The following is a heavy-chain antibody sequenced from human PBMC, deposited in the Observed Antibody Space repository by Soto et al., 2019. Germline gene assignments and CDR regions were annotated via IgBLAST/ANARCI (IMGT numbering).Heavy chain of an antibody. CDR2: IIPIFGTA. D-gene: IGHD1-20*01. CDR1: GGTFSSYA. CDR3: ASQIAQAYKPLPLSFEY. J-gene: IGHJ4*02. V-gene: IGHV1-69*06. Sequence: SVKVSCKASGGTFSSYAISWVRQAPGQGLEWMGGIIPIFGTANYAQKFQGRVTITADKSTSTAYMELSSLRSEDTAVYYCASQIAQAYKPLPLSFEYWGKRALVTVS.